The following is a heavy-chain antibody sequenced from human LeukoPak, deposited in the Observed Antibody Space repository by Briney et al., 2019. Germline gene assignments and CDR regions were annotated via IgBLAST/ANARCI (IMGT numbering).Heavy chain of an antibody. CDR2: ISNGNT. D-gene: IGHD5-18*01. CDR1: GGSISTYY. V-gene: IGHV4-59*01. J-gene: IGHJ5*02. Sequence: PSETLSLTCSVAGGSISTYYWNWIRQTPGKGLEWIGHISNGNTDYNPSLKSRVTISVDTSKNQFSLRLTSVTAADTGVYYCASDKAHSYGRYFDPWGQGALVIVSS. CDR3: ASDKAHSYGRYFDP.